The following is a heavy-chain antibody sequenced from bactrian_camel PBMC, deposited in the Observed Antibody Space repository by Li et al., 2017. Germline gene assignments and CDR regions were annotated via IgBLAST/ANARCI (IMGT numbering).Heavy chain of an antibody. D-gene: IGHD4*01. CDR1: GYDISTCE. CDR2: IHHRSGGT. CDR3: AATEALWGACAEPPEAADFGY. J-gene: IGHJ6*01. V-gene: IGHV3S40*01. Sequence: DVQLVESGGGSVQAGGSLKLSCTSSGYDISTCEKGWFRQAPGKEREGVAAIHHRSGGTYYADSVKGRFTIPQDNAKATVYLQMNSLKPEDTAMYYCAATEALWGACAEPPEAADFGYWGQGTQVTVS.